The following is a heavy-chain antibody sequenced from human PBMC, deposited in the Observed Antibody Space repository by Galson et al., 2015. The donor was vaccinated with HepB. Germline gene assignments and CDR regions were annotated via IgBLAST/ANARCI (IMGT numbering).Heavy chain of an antibody. CDR3: ARGKGQSYFDY. Sequence: SLRLSCAASGFTFSSYAMHWVRQAPGKGLEWVAVISYDGSNKYYADSVKGRFTISRDNSKNTLYLQMNSLRAEDTAVYYCARGKGQSYFDYWGQGTLVTVSS. V-gene: IGHV3-30*04. CDR2: ISYDGSNK. CDR1: GFTFSSYA. J-gene: IGHJ4*02.